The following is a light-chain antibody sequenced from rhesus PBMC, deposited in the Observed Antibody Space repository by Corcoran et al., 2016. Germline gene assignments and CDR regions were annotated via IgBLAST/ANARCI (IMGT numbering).Light chain of an antibody. CDR2: DAT. V-gene: IGKV1-25*01. CDR1: QGISKY. J-gene: IGKJ2*01. CDR3: QQHNSYPYS. Sequence: DIQMTQSPSSLSASVGDTVTITCQASQGISKYLAWYQQKPGKAPKRLRYDATTLQSGVPARFSGRGSGTEFTLTISSLQPEDFATYYCQQHNSYPYSFGQGTKVEIK.